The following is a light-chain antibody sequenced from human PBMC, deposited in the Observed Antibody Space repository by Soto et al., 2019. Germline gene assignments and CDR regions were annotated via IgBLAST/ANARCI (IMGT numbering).Light chain of an antibody. CDR3: QQYDGSPIT. Sequence: QFPGSRSFSQRDRVTLSCTASQRVGRSYLAWYQQKPGQAPRLLIYSVSKRATGIPARFSGGGSGTDFTLTISRVEPEDFALYICQQYDGSPITVGQGTRLEI. CDR1: QRVGRSY. J-gene: IGKJ5*01. CDR2: SVS. V-gene: IGKV3-20*01.